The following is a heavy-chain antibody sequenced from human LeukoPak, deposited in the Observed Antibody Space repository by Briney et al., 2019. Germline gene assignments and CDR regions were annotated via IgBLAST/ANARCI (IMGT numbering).Heavy chain of an antibody. Sequence: PSETLSLTCTVSGGSISSSNYYWGWIRQPPGKGLEWIGSIYYSGSTYYNPSLKSRVTISVDTSKNQFSLKLSSVTAADTAVYYCAREEIVTTVTTGPGHYFDYWGQGTLVTVSS. V-gene: IGHV4-39*02. CDR3: AREEIVTTVTTGPGHYFDY. D-gene: IGHD4-17*01. CDR1: GGSISSSNYY. J-gene: IGHJ4*02. CDR2: IYYSGST.